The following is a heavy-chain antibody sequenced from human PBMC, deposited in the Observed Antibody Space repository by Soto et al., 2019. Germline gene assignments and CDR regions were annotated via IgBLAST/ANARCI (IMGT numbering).Heavy chain of an antibody. J-gene: IGHJ4*02. CDR1: GFTFNNYA. V-gene: IGHV3-30*04. Sequence: HEQLVESGGGVVQPGRPLRLSCTASGFTFNNYAIHWVRQAPGKGLEWVAVISSDGINKDDADFVKGRFTISRDNSKNTVYLQMSSLNIEDTAVYYCARSLTPRAGYFDQWGQGTLVTVSP. CDR3: ARSLTPRAGYFDQ. CDR2: ISSDGINK.